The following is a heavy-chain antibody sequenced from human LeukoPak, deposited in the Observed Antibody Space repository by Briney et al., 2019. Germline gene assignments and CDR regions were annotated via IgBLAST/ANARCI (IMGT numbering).Heavy chain of an antibody. V-gene: IGHV4-4*07. J-gene: IGHJ4*02. CDR1: GGSISSYY. CDR3: AREGPHGSGYLNY. CDR2: IYTSGST. Sequence: SETLSLTCTVSGGSISSYYWSWIRQPAGKVLEWIGRIYTSGSTDYNPSLKSRVTMSVDTSKNQFSLKLSSVTAADTAVYYCAREGPHGSGYLNYWGQGTLVTVSS. D-gene: IGHD3-22*01.